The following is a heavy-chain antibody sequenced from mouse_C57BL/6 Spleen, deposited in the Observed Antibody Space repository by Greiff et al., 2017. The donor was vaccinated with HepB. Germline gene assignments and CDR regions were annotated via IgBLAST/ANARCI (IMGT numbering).Heavy chain of an antibody. CDR3: AGLYSNYVWFAY. Sequence: ESGPGLVKPSQSLSLTCSVTGYSITSGYYWNWIRQFPGNKLEWMGYISYDGSNNYNPSLKNRISITRDTSKNQFFLKLNSVTTEDTATYYCAGLYSNYVWFAYWGQGTLVTVSA. J-gene: IGHJ3*01. CDR1: GYSITSGYY. CDR2: ISYDGSN. D-gene: IGHD2-5*01. V-gene: IGHV3-6*01.